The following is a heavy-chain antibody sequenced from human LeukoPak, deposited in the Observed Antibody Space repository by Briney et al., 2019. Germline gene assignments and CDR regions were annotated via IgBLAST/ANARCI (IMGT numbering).Heavy chain of an antibody. CDR3: AKDYYGSGATPEA. D-gene: IGHD3-10*01. CDR1: GFTFNDYA. V-gene: IGHV3-30*18. J-gene: IGHJ5*02. Sequence: GGSLRLSCAASGFTFNDYAMHWVRLAPGKGLEWVSDISYDGSNKYYADSVKGRFTISRGNSKNTLYLQTNSLTAEDTAVYYCAKDYYGSGATPEAWGQGTLVTVSS. CDR2: ISYDGSNK.